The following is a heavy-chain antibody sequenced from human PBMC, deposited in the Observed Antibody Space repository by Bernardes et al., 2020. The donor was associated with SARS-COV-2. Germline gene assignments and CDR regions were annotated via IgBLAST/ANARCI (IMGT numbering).Heavy chain of an antibody. D-gene: IGHD5-12*01. CDR3: ARGWLENSSDY. J-gene: IGHJ4*02. CDR1: GFTFSSYG. V-gene: IGHV3-48*01. Sequence: GGSLRLSCAASGFTFSSYGMSWVRQAPGKGLEWVSFIGPSITTMYYADSVRGRFTISRDNAKKSLYLEMNSLRAEDTAVYYCARGWLENSSDYWGQGTLVTVSS. CDR2: IGPSITTM.